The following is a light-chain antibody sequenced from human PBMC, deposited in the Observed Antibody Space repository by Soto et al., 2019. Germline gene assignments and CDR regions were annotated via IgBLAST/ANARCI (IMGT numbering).Light chain of an antibody. J-gene: IGKJ2*01. CDR3: QQRYIMSEGYT. Sequence: DIQVTQSPSSLSASAGDRVTITCRASQSISNHLNWYQQKPGKAPKLLIYAASTLQSGVPSRFSGSGSGTDFTLTITSLRPEDFATYYCQQRYIMSEGYTFGQGTKLEIK. CDR1: QSISNH. V-gene: IGKV1-39*01. CDR2: AAS.